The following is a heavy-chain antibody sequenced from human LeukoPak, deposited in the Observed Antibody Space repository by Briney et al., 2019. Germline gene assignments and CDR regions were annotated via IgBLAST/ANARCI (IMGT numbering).Heavy chain of an antibody. CDR1: GYTFTGYY. Sequence: ASVKVSCEASGYTFTGYYMHWVRQAPGQGLEWMGWINPNSGGTNYAQKFRGRVTMTRDTSISTAYMELSRLRSDDTAVYYCARPELGLDAFDIWGQGTMVTVSS. V-gene: IGHV1-2*02. CDR3: ARPELGLDAFDI. D-gene: IGHD1-14*01. J-gene: IGHJ3*02. CDR2: INPNSGGT.